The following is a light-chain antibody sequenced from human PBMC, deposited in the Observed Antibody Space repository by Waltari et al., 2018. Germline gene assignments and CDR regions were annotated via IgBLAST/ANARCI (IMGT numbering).Light chain of an antibody. Sequence: DIVMTQSPLSLAVTPGEPASISCRSSQSLLNSNGYNYLDWFVQKPGQSPQLLIYSVSNRASGVPDRFTGSGSGTDFTLKISRVEAEDVGVYYCTQALRTPLTFGGGTKVEIK. CDR2: SVS. J-gene: IGKJ4*01. V-gene: IGKV2-28*01. CDR3: TQALRTPLT. CDR1: QSLLNSNGYNY.